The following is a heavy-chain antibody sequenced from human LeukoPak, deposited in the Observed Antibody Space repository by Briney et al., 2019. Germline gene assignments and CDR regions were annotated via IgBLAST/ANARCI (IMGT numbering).Heavy chain of an antibody. Sequence: GGSLRLSCAASGFTFRSYPMNWVRQAPGKGLEWVSTISGSGGSTYYADSVKGRFTISRDNSKNTLYLQMNRLRAEDTAVYYCAKERTQATSFDYWGQGTLVTVSS. V-gene: IGHV3-23*01. J-gene: IGHJ4*02. CDR1: GFTFRSYP. CDR3: AKERTQATSFDY. D-gene: IGHD1-26*01. CDR2: ISGSGGST.